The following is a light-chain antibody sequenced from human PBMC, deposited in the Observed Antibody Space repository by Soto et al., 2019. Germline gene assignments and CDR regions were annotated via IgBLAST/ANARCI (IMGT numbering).Light chain of an antibody. CDR1: SSDVGGYNY. CDR2: EVN. V-gene: IGLV2-8*01. CDR3: SSYAGSNNFDX. J-gene: IGLJ2*01. Sequence: ALTQPPSASGSPGQSVTISCTGTSSDVGGYNYVSWYQQHPGKAPKVMIYEVNKRPSGVPDRFSGSKSGNTASLTGSGLQAEDDANYYCSSYAGSNNFDXFGGGTKVTAL.